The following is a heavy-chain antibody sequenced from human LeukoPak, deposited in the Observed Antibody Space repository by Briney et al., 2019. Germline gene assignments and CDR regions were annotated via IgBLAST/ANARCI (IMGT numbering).Heavy chain of an antibody. D-gene: IGHD3-9*01. CDR3: ARGPPLRYFDWLLSY. J-gene: IGHJ4*02. V-gene: IGHV3-7*03. CDR2: IKQDGSEK. Sequence: GGSPRLSCAASGFTFSSYWMSWVRQAPGKGLEWVANIKQDGSEKYYVDSVKGRFTTSRDNAKNSLYLQMNSLRAEDTAVYYCARGPPLRYFDWLLSYWGQGTLVTVSS. CDR1: GFTFSSYW.